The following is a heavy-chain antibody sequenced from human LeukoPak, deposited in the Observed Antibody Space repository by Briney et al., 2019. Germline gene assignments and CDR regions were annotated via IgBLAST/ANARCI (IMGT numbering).Heavy chain of an antibody. CDR2: IIPILGIA. CDR3: ARDLESGSSYNNWFDP. CDR1: GGTFSSYA. V-gene: IGHV1-69*04. J-gene: IGHJ5*02. D-gene: IGHD6-13*01. Sequence: SVKVSCKASGGTFSSYAISWVRQAPGQGLEWMGRIIPILGIANYAQKFQGRVTITADKSTSTAYMELSSLRSEDTAVYYCARDLESGSSYNNWFDPWGQGTLVTVSS.